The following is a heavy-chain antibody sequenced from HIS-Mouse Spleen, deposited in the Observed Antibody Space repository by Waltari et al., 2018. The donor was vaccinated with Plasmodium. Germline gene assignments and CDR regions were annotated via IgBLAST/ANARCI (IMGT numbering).Heavy chain of an antibody. D-gene: IGHD6-19*01. V-gene: IGHV1-18*01. Sequence: QVQLVQSGAEVKKPGASVKVSCKASGYPFTNYGISWVRQAPGQGLECMGWISPDNGNTHFAHKLQGRVTMTTDTSTSTAYMELRSLRSDDTAVYYCARGSAGDAFDIWGQGTMVTVSS. J-gene: IGHJ3*02. CDR1: GYPFTNYG. CDR2: ISPDNGNT. CDR3: ARGSAGDAFDI.